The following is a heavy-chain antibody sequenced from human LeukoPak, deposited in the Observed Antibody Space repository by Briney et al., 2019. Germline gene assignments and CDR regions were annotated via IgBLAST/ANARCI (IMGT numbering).Heavy chain of an antibody. CDR1: GGSISSGDYY. J-gene: IGHJ6*03. CDR3: ARDSPIYVTMVRGSLYYYYMDV. D-gene: IGHD3-10*01. CDR2: IYYSGST. Sequence: TSETLSLTCTVSGGSISSGDYYWSWIRQPPGKGLEWIGSIYYSGSTYYNPSLKSRVTISVYTSKNQFSLKLSSVTAADTAVYYCARDSPIYVTMVRGSLYYYYMDVWGKGTTVTVSS. V-gene: IGHV4-39*02.